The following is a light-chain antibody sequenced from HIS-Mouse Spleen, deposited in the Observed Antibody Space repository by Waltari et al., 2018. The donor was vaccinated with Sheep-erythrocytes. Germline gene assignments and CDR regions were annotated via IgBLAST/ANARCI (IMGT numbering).Light chain of an antibody. V-gene: IGLV2-11*01. J-gene: IGLJ1*01. CDR2: DVS. Sequence: QSALTQLRPVSGSPGQSVTISCPGTSSNVGGYNYLPWYQQHPGKAPKLMIYDVSKRPSGVPDRFSGSKSGNTASLTISGLQAEDEADYYCCSYAGSYNHVFATGTKVTVL. CDR3: CSYAGSYNHV. CDR1: SSNVGGYNY.